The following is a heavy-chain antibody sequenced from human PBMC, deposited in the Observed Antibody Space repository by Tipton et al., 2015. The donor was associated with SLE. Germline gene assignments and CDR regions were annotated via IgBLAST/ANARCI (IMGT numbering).Heavy chain of an antibody. Sequence: GSLRLSCAASGFTVSNNYMSWVRQAPGRGLEWVSVIFIGDNTYYADSVKGRFTISRDNSKNTLYLQMNSLRAEDTAVYYCARDGVDHSSSYDKYMDVWGKGTTVTVSS. CDR1: GFTVSNNY. CDR3: ARDGVDHSSSYDKYMDV. J-gene: IGHJ6*03. V-gene: IGHV3-66*02. D-gene: IGHD6-6*01. CDR2: IFIGDNT.